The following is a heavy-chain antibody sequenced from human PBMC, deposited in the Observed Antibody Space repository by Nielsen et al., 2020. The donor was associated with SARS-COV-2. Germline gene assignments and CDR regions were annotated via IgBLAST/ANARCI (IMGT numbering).Heavy chain of an antibody. CDR3: ARGGGGWSFSGISDAFDI. J-gene: IGHJ3*02. CDR1: GFTFSRND. Sequence: GESLKISCVASGFTFSRNDMHWVRQAIGKGLEWVSGIDSVGDTYYPGSVKGRFTISRENAENSFYLQMNSLRAGDTAVYYCARGGGGWSFSGISDAFDIWGQGTMVTVSS. V-gene: IGHV3-13*01. D-gene: IGHD6-19*01. CDR2: IDSVGDT.